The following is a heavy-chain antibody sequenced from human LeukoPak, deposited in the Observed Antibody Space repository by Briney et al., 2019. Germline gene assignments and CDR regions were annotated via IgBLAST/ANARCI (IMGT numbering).Heavy chain of an antibody. V-gene: IGHV4-4*07. CDR3: AKVAKYYYGSETYFFFDH. CDR1: GGSISNYY. CDR2: IYTTGTT. D-gene: IGHD3-10*01. J-gene: IGHJ4*02. Sequence: PSETLSLTCTVSGGSISNYYWNWIRQPPGKGLEWIGHIYTTGTTNYNPSLKSRVTMSIDTSKNQFSLNLRSVTAADTAVYYCAKVAKYYYGSETYFFFDHWGQGTLVTVSS.